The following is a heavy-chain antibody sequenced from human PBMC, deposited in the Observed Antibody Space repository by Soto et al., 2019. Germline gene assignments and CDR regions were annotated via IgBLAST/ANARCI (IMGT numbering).Heavy chain of an antibody. CDR1: GGTFSSHS. CDR2: IITLFGTS. J-gene: IGHJ4*02. Sequence: VQLMQSGAEVKKPGSSVKVSCKASGGTFSSHSINWVRQAPGQGLEWMGGIITLFGTSNYAQNFQGRVTITADQSTSTAYMELNSLTSDDTAVYYCAREVAYGDFSAALLDWGQGTGVTASS. D-gene: IGHD2-21*02. CDR3: AREVAYGDFSAALLD. V-gene: IGHV1-69*01.